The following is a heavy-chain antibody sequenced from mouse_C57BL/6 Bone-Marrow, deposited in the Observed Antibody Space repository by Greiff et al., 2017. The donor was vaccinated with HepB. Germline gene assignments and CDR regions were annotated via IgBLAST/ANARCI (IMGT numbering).Heavy chain of an antibody. CDR1: GYTFTSYG. Sequence: QVQLQQSGAELARPGASVKLSCKASGYTFTSYGISWVKQRTGQGLEWIGESYPSSGNTYYNEKFKGKATLTADKSSSTAYMELRSLTSADSAVSFCARDSNYWYFDVWGTGTTVTVSS. CDR2: SYPSSGNT. D-gene: IGHD2-5*01. CDR3: ARDSNYWYFDV. V-gene: IGHV1-81*01. J-gene: IGHJ1*03.